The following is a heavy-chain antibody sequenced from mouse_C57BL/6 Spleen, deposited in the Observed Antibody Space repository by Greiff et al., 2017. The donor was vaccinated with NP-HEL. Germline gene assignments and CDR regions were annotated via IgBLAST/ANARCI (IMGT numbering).Heavy chain of an antibody. V-gene: IGHV1-81*01. Sequence: VQLQQSGAELARPGASVKLSCKASGYTFTSYGISWVKQRTGQGLEWIGEIYPRSGNTYYNEKFKGKATLTADKSSSTAYMELRSLTSEDSAVYFCASGVYYGNPYAMDYWGQGTSVTVSS. J-gene: IGHJ4*01. CDR2: IYPRSGNT. CDR1: GYTFTSYG. D-gene: IGHD2-1*01. CDR3: ASGVYYGNPYAMDY.